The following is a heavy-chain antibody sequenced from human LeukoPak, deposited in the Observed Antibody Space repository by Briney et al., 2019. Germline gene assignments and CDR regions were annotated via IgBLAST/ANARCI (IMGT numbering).Heavy chain of an antibody. CDR2: IRYDGSNK. J-gene: IGHJ4*02. CDR1: GFTFSSYG. Sequence: GGSLRLSCAASGFTFSSYGMHWVRQAPGKGLEWVAFIRYDGSNKYYADSVKGRFTISRDNSKNTLYLQMNSLRAEDTAVYYCAKIPGPLVMGGETSGVEGHWGQGTLVTVSS. CDR3: AKIPGPLVMGGETSGVEGH. V-gene: IGHV3-30*02. D-gene: IGHD6-13*01.